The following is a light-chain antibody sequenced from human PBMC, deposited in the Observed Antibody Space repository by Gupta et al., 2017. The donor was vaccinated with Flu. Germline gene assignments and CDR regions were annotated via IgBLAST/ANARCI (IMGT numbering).Light chain of an antibody. J-gene: IGLJ2*01. Sequence: CSGHNLGNYFVSWFQLRPGQSPVLVIYQDSKRPAGIPERFSGSNSGNTATLTISGTQAMDEADFYCQTWDTNIGVFGGGTTLTVL. V-gene: IGLV3-1*01. CDR2: QDS. CDR3: QTWDTNIGV. CDR1: NLGNYF.